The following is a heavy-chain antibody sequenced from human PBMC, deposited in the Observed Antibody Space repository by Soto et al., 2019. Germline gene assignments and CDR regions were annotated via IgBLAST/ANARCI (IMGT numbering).Heavy chain of an antibody. J-gene: IGHJ6*02. V-gene: IGHV1-69*06. Sequence: QVQLVQSGAEVKKPGSSVKVSCKASGGTFSSYAISWVRQAPGQGLEWMGGIIPIFGTANYAQKFQGRVTITADKSTSTAYMELSSLRSEDTAVYSCARGGGAAAGSEDYYYGMDVWGQGTTVTVSS. CDR1: GGTFSSYA. CDR2: IIPIFGTA. D-gene: IGHD6-13*01. CDR3: ARGGGAAAGSEDYYYGMDV.